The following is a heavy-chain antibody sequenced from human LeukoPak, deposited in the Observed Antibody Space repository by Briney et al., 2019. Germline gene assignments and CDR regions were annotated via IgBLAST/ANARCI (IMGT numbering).Heavy chain of an antibody. Sequence: PGGSLRLSCTASGFTFSDYWMSWLRQAPGKELEWVATIKHDGRETYYVDSVKGRFTISRDNAKISLYLQMNSLRVEDTAVYYCARATKGFDPWGQGTLVTVSS. CDR3: ARATKGFDP. CDR2: IKHDGRET. J-gene: IGHJ5*02. CDR1: GFTFSDYW. V-gene: IGHV3-7*04.